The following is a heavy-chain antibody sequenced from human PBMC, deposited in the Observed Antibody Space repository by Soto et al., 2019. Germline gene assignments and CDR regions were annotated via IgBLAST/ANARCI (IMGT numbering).Heavy chain of an antibody. D-gene: IGHD5-12*01. V-gene: IGHV3-23*01. CDR3: ATYVEMATIIYFDY. Sequence: GGSLRLSCAASGFTFSSYAMSWVRQAPGKGLEWVSAISGSGGSTYYADSVKGRFTISRDNSKNTLYLQMNSLRAEDTAVYYCATYVEMATIIYFDYWGQGTLVTVSS. CDR2: ISGSGGST. J-gene: IGHJ4*02. CDR1: GFTFSSYA.